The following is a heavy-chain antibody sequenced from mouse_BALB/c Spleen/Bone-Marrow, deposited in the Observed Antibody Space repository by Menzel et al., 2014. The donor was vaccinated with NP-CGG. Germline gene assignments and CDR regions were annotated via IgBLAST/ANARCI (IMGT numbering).Heavy chain of an antibody. Sequence: QVQLKESGPELVGPGVSVKISCKAFGYTFTDYAIHWVKPSHSKSLEWIGIISTYSANTNYNQKFKGKATMTVDKSSSTAYIELARSTFEDSAIYFCARDISGYVRAMDYWGQGTSVTVSS. CDR2: ISTYSANT. D-gene: IGHD3-2*01. V-gene: IGHV1-67*01. CDR1: GYTFTDYA. J-gene: IGHJ4*01. CDR3: ARDISGYVRAMDY.